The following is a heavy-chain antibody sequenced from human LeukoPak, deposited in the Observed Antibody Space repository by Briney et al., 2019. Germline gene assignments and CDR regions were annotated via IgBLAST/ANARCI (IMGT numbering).Heavy chain of an antibody. CDR1: GFMFSSYS. D-gene: IGHD3-22*01. CDR3: ARDSDSSGHYYMDYFDY. CDR2: ISSSSRDI. J-gene: IGHJ4*02. Sequence: GGSLRLSCAASGFMFSSYSMNWVRQAPGKGLEWVSSISSSSRDINYADSVKGRFTISRDNAWNSLYLQMNSLRAEDTAVYYCARDSDSSGHYYMDYFDYWGQGALVTVSS. V-gene: IGHV3-21*01.